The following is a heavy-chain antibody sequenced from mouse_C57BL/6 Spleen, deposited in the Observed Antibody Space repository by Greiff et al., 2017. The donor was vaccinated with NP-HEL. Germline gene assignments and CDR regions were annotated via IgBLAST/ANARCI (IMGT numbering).Heavy chain of an antibody. V-gene: IGHV1-18*01. J-gene: IGHJ3*01. D-gene: IGHD2-3*01. CDR3: SRSRWLLPWFAY. Sequence: EVQLQQSGPELVKPGASVKIPCKASGYTFTDYNMDWVKQSHGKSLEWIGDINTNNGGTIYNQKFKGKATLTVDKSYSTAYMELRSLTSEDTAVYYWSRSRWLLPWFAYWGQGTLVTVSA. CDR2: INTNNGGT. CDR1: GYTFTDYN.